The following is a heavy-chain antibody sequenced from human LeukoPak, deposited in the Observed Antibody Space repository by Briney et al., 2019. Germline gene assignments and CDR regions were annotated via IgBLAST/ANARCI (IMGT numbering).Heavy chain of an antibody. CDR2: IYYSGST. J-gene: IGHJ5*02. CDR3: ARGTRIRGCWFDP. V-gene: IGHV4-30-4*01. Sequence: PSETLSLTCTVSGGSISSGDYYWSWIRQPPGKGLEWIGYIYYSGSTYYNPSLKSRVTISVDTSKNQFSLKLSSVTAADTAVYYCARGTRIRGCWFDPWGQGTLVTVSS. CDR1: GGSISSGDYY. D-gene: IGHD3-10*01.